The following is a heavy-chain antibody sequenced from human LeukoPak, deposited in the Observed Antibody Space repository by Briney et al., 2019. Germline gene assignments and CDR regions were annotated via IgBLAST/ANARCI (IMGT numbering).Heavy chain of an antibody. CDR1: GFTFSSYG. J-gene: IGHJ5*02. D-gene: IGHD3-22*01. CDR3: AKDRAHYYDSSGYYNWFDP. CDR2: IRYDGSNK. Sequence: GGSLRLSCAASGFTFSSYGMHWVRQAPGKGLEWVAFIRYDGSNKYYADSVKGRFTISRDNSKNTLYLQMNSLRAEDTAVYYCAKDRAHYYDSSGYYNWFDPWGQGTLVTVSS. V-gene: IGHV3-30*02.